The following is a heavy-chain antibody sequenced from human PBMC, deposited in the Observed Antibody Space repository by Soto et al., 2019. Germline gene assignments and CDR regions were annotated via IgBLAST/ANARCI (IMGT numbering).Heavy chain of an antibody. CDR2: IDPSDSQT. J-gene: IGHJ4*02. CDR1: GYSFAGYW. CDR3: SRQIYDSDTGPNFQYYFDS. V-gene: IGHV5-10-1*01. D-gene: IGHD3-22*01. Sequence: GESLKISCKGSGYSFAGYWITWVRQKPGKGLEWMGRIDPSDSQTYYSPSFRGHVTISVTKSITTVFLQWSSLRASDTAMYYCSRQIYDSDTGPNFQYYFDSWGQGTPVTVSS.